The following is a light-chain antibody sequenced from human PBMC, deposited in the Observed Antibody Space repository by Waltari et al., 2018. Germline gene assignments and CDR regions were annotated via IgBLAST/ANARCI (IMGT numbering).Light chain of an antibody. Sequence: DIQMTQSPFSLSSSLGDRVTITCRASESISTYVNWYQQKPGRAPKVLIYSASSLQSGVPSRFSGSGSGTDFTLTISSLQPEDSATYYCQQSYNTPFTFGQGTKLEIK. CDR2: SAS. CDR1: ESISTY. J-gene: IGKJ2*01. V-gene: IGKV1-39*01. CDR3: QQSYNTPFT.